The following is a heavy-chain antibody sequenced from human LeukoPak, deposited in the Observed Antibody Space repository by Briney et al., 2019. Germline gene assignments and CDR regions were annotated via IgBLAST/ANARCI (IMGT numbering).Heavy chain of an antibody. D-gene: IGHD1-1*01. Sequence: GGSLRLSCAASGFTFSTYTMNWVRQAPGKALEWFSSISSGSSYIYYADSVKGRFTISRDNAKNSLYLQMNSLRAEDTSVYYCARANDLDYWGQGTLVTVSS. J-gene: IGHJ4*02. CDR2: ISSGSSYI. CDR1: GFTFSTYT. V-gene: IGHV3-21*01. CDR3: ARANDLDY.